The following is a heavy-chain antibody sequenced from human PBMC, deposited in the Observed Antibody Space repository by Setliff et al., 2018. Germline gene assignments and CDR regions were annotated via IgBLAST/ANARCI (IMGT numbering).Heavy chain of an antibody. D-gene: IGHD3-22*01. J-gene: IGHJ5*02. CDR1: GGSINSGTYY. CDR2: VYTSGST. Sequence: PSETLSLTCTVSGGSINSGTYYWSWIRQPAGKGLEWIGRVYTSGSTNYNPSLNSRVTISLDTSKNQFSLKLISVTAADTAVYYCARVAGSGYLDRCFDPWGQGTLVTVSS. CDR3: ARVAGSGYLDRCFDP. V-gene: IGHV4-61*02.